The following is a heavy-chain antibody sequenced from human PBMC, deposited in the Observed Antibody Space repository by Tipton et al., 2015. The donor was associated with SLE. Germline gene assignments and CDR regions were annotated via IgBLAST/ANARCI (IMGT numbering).Heavy chain of an antibody. D-gene: IGHD6-13*01. Sequence: TLSLTCTVSGGSISSSSYYWGWIRQPPGKGLEWIGSIYYGGSTYYNPSLKSRVTISVDTSKNQFSLKLSSVTAADTAVYYCARRAAGNFDYWGQGTLVTVSS. CDR2: IYYGGST. CDR3: ARRAAGNFDY. V-gene: IGHV4-39*07. J-gene: IGHJ4*02. CDR1: GGSISSSSYY.